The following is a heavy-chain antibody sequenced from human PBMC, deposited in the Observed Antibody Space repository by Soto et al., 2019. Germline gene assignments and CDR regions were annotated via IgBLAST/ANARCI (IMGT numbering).Heavy chain of an antibody. Sequence: PSETLSLTCTVSGGSVSSGSYYWSWIRQPPGKGLEWIGYIYYSGSTNYNPSLKSRVTISVDTSKNQFSLKLSSVTAADTAVYYCARSRDFGVVIDPIELDYWGQGTLVTVSS. CDR3: ARSRDFGVVIDPIELDY. J-gene: IGHJ4*02. CDR2: IYYSGST. CDR1: GGSVSSGSYY. D-gene: IGHD3-3*01. V-gene: IGHV4-61*01.